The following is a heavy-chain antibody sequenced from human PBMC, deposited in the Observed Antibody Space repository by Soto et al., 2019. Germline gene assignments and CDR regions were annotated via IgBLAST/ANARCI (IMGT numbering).Heavy chain of an antibody. D-gene: IGHD1-26*01. CDR3: ARGTMVGAQPTYYYYGMDV. CDR2: IIPIFGTA. Sequence: GASVKVSFKASGGTLSSYAISWVRQAPGQGLEWMGGIIPIFGTANYAQKFQGRVTITADESTSTAYMELGRLRSEDTAVYYCARGTMVGAQPTYYYYGMDVWGQGTTVTVSS. V-gene: IGHV1-69*13. J-gene: IGHJ6*02. CDR1: GGTLSSYA.